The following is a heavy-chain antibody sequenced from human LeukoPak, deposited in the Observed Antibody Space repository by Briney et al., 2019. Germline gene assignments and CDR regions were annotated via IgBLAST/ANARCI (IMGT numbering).Heavy chain of an antibody. CDR1: GFTFSSYW. CDR3: ATSRTFDY. V-gene: IGHV3-7*03. J-gene: IGHJ4*02. CDR2: IKQDGSEK. Sequence: GGSLRLSCVASGFTFSSYWMTWVRQAPGKGLEWVANIKQDGSEKYYVDAVKGRFTISRDNAKNSLYPQMNSLRAEDTAVYYCATSRTFDYWGQGTLVTVSS.